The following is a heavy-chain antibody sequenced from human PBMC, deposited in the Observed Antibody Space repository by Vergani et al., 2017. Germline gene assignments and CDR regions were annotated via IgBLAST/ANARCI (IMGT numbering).Heavy chain of an antibody. CDR2: ISWNSGSI. Sequence: EVQLVESGGGLVQPGRSLRLSCAASGFTFDDYAMHWVRQAPGKGLEWVSGISWNSGSIGYADSVKSRFTISRDNAKNSLYLQMNSLRAEDTALYYCAKSVRGSGYAIFDYWGQGTLVTVSS. D-gene: IGHD3-3*01. CDR3: AKSVRGSGYAIFDY. CDR1: GFTFDDYA. J-gene: IGHJ4*02. V-gene: IGHV3-9*01.